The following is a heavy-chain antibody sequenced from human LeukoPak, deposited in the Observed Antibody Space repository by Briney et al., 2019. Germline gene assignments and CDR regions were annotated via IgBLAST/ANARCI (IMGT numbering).Heavy chain of an antibody. CDR1: GLSFSNYW. CDR3: VRGSDWAFDY. D-gene: IGHD3-9*01. V-gene: IGHV3-7*04. J-gene: IGHJ4*02. Sequence: GGSLRLSCAASGLSFSNYWLSWVRQAPVRGLEWVANIKQDGREKYYVDSVKGRFTIARDNAKNSLFLQMNSLRAEDTAVYYCVRGSDWAFDYWGQGTLVTVSS. CDR2: IKQDGREK.